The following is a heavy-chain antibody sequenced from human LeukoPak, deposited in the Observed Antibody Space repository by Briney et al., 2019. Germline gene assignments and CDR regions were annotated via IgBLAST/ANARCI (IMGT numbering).Heavy chain of an antibody. J-gene: IGHJ6*03. CDR3: ARWRAVAGTYYYYYMDV. CDR1: GYTFTGYY. D-gene: IGHD6-19*01. Sequence: ASVKVPCKASGYTFTGYYMHWVRQAPGQGLEWMGWINPNSGGTNYAQKFQGRVTMTRDTSISTAYMELSRLRSDDTAVYYCARWRAVAGTYYYYYMDVWGKGTTVTVSS. CDR2: INPNSGGT. V-gene: IGHV1-2*02.